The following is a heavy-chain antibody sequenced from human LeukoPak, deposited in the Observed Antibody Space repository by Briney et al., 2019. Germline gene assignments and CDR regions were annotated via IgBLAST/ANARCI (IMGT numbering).Heavy chain of an antibody. D-gene: IGHD5-24*01. CDR2: IDPVVSDT. CDR3: ARLAQVGDGYTYGYFDY. V-gene: IGHV5-51*01. Sequence: GESLKISCKGSGYSFTSYWIGWVRQMPGKGLEWMGMIDPVVSDTRYSPSLQGQVTISADKSISTAYLQWSSLKASDTAMYYCARLAQVGDGYTYGYFDYWGQGTLVTPSA. CDR1: GYSFTSYW. J-gene: IGHJ4*02.